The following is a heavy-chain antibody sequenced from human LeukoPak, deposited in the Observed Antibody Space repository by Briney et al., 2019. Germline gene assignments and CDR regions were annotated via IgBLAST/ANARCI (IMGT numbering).Heavy chain of an antibody. D-gene: IGHD5-12*01. CDR2: ISAYNGNT. Sequence: EASVKVSCKASGYTFTSYGISWVRQAPGQGLEWMGWISAYNGNTNHAQKLQGRVTMTTDTSTSTAYMELRSLRSDDTAVYYCARDSGYENYYYYGMDVWGQGTTVTVSS. CDR3: ARDSGYENYYYYGMDV. J-gene: IGHJ6*02. V-gene: IGHV1-18*01. CDR1: GYTFTSYG.